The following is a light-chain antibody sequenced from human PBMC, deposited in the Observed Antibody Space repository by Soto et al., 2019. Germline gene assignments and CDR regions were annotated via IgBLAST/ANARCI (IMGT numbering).Light chain of an antibody. CDR1: XSXXGXYNY. CDR3: SSYTSSSTPVV. Sequence: QSALTQPASVSGSPGQSITISCTXTXSXXGXYNYVSWYQQHPGKAPKLMIYEVSNRPSGVSNRFSGSKSGNTASLTISGLQAEDEADYYCSSYTSSSTPVVFGGGTKLTVL. CDR2: EVS. J-gene: IGLJ2*01. V-gene: IGLV2-14*01.